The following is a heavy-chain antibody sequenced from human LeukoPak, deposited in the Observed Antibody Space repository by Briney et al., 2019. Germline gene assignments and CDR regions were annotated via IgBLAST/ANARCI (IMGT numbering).Heavy chain of an antibody. D-gene: IGHD4-23*01. CDR2: INPSGGST. CDR3: ARDNSVEDTAWWFDP. J-gene: IGHJ5*02. V-gene: IGHV1-46*01. CDR1: GYTFTSYY. Sequence: ASVKVSCKASGYTFTSYYMHWVRQAPGQGLEWMGIINPSGGSTSYAQKFQGRVTMTRDMSTSTDYMELSSLRSEDTAVYYCARDNSVEDTAWWFDPWGQGTLVTVST.